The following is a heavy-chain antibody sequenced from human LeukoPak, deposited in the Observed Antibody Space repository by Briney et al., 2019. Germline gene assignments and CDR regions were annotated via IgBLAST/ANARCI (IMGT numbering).Heavy chain of an antibody. CDR2: SYPGDSDT. CDR1: GSIFTSYW. V-gene: IGHV5-51*01. Sequence: GGSLQISGQGSGSIFTSYWSGGGRQLPGKGLEGMGISYPGDSDTRDSPSFQGQVTISDNKSISTAYQQWNSLKDSDTALYYCARRQVGATPNYFDYWGQGTLVTVPS. J-gene: IGHJ4*02. CDR3: ARRQVGATPNYFDY. D-gene: IGHD1-26*01.